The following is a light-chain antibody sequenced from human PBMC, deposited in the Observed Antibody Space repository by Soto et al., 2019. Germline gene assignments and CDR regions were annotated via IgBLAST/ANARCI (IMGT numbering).Light chain of an antibody. Sequence: QSALTQPASVSGSPGQSITISCTGTSSDVGSYNLVSWYQQHPGKAHKLMIYEGSKRPSGVSNRFSGSKSGNTASLTISGLQAEDAADYYCCSYAGSSTFNWVFGGGTKVTVL. J-gene: IGLJ3*02. CDR1: SSDVGSYNL. CDR2: EGS. CDR3: CSYAGSSTFNWV. V-gene: IGLV2-23*03.